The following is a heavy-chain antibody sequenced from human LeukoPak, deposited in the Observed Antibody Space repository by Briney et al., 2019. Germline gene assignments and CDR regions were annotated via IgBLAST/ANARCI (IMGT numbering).Heavy chain of an antibody. Sequence: GGSLRLSCAASGFTFDDYAMHWVRQAPGKGLEWVSGISWNSGSIGYADSVKGRFTISRDNAKNSLYLQMNSLRAGDTALYYCAKDYYYGSGSTVLGYYFDYWGQGTLVTVSS. D-gene: IGHD3-10*01. CDR3: AKDYYYGSGSTVLGYYFDY. V-gene: IGHV3-9*01. CDR1: GFTFDDYA. J-gene: IGHJ4*02. CDR2: ISWNSGSI.